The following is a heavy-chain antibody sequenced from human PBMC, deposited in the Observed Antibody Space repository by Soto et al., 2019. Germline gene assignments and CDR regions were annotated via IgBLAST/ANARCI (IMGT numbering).Heavy chain of an antibody. CDR2: IYHSGST. CDR3: ARDDVHYYDSSGSRGGAFDI. Sequence: QLQLHESGSGLVKPSQTLSLTCAVSGGSISSGGYSWSWIRQPPGKGLEWIGYIYHSGSTYYNPSLKSRVTISVDRSKNQFSLKLSSVTAADTAVYYCARDDVHYYDSSGSRGGAFDIWGQGTMVTVSS. D-gene: IGHD3-22*01. J-gene: IGHJ3*02. V-gene: IGHV4-30-2*01. CDR1: GGSISSGGYS.